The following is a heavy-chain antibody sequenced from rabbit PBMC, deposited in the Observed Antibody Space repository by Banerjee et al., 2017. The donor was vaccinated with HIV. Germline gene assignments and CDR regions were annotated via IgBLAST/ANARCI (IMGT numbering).Heavy chain of an antibody. CDR1: GFTISSYH. V-gene: IGHV1S40*01. D-gene: IGHD8-1*01. Sequence: QSLEESGGGLVKPGASLTLTCTASGFTISSYHMCWVRQAPGKGLEWIACIYVGSSGSTYYANWAKGRFTISKTSSTAVTLQMTSLTAADTATYFCARDWAGSGWNFNLWCPGTLVTVS. CDR3: ARDWAGSGWNFNL. J-gene: IGHJ4*01. CDR2: IYVGSSGST.